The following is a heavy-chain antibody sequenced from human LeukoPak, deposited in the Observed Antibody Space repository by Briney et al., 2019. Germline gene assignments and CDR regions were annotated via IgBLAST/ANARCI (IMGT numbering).Heavy chain of an antibody. J-gene: IGHJ4*02. Sequence: SETLSLTCTVSGGSISSSSYYWGWIRQPPGKGLEWIGSIYYSGSTYYNPSLKSRVTISVDTSKNQFSLKLSSVTAADTAVYYCARQNYYDSSGFDYWGQATLVTVSS. CDR2: IYYSGST. CDR3: ARQNYYDSSGFDY. CDR1: GGSISSSSYY. D-gene: IGHD3-22*01. V-gene: IGHV4-39*01.